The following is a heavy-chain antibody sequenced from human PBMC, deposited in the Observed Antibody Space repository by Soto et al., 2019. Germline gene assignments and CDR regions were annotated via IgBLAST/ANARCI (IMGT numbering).Heavy chain of an antibody. J-gene: IGHJ4*02. CDR3: TRQGITSDY. Sequence: LKISCKGSGYSFTNYWIGWVRQMPGKGLEWMAFIYPGDSGTRYSPSFEGQVTVSVDQSINTAYLQWSSLKASDTAIYYCTRQGITSDYWGQGTLVTVSS. CDR2: IYPGDSGT. CDR1: GYSFTNYW. V-gene: IGHV5-51*01.